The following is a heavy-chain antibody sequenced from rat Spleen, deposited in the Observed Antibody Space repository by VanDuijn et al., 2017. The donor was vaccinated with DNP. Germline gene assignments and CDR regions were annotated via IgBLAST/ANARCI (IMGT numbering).Heavy chain of an antibody. Sequence: EVQLVESGGGLVQPGRSLKLSCAASGFTFSNYYMAWVRQAPKKGLEWVASITSSGGSTYYPDSVKGRFTISRDNAKNTLYLQMNSLRSEDTATYYCARVNVYYGFHYFDYWGQGVMVTVSS. CDR1: GFTFSNYY. V-gene: IGHV5-25*01. CDR3: ARVNVYYGFHYFDY. D-gene: IGHD1-6*01. CDR2: ITSSGGST. J-gene: IGHJ2*01.